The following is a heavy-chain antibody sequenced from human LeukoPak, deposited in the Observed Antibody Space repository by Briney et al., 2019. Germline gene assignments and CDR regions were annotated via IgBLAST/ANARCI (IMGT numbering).Heavy chain of an antibody. V-gene: IGHV1-24*01. J-gene: IGHJ4*02. CDR3: ARAGDSSGYYYNY. D-gene: IGHD3-22*01. Sequence: ASVNVSCKVSGYTLTELSMHWVRQAPGKGLEWMGGFDPEDGETIYAQKFQGRVTMTEDTSTDTAYMELRSLRSDDTAVYYCARAGDSSGYYYNYWGQGTLVTVSS. CDR2: FDPEDGET. CDR1: GYTLTELS.